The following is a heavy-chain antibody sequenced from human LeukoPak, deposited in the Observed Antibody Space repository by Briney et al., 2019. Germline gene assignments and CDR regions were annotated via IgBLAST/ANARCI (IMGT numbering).Heavy chain of an antibody. D-gene: IGHD2-2*01. CDR3: TTREIVVEPAATSLVRGVLWRSDF. CDR1: GGTFSSYA. Sequence: ASVKLFCRASGGTFSSYAISWVRQAPGQGLERRGGFDPKEGERVYEQHFQGSFTMAEDTSSGTAYMELNRLRSEDTAVYYCTTREIVVEPAATSLVRGVLWRSDFWGHGTLVTVSS. CDR2: FDPKEGER. J-gene: IGHJ4*01. V-gene: IGHV1-24*01.